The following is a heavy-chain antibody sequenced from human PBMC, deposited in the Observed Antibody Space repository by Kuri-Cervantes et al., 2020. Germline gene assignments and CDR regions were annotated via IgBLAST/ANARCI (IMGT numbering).Heavy chain of an antibody. CDR2: ISYDGSNK. D-gene: IGHD5-12*01. J-gene: IGHJ4*02. Sequence: GGSLRLSCAASGFTFSSYAMHWVRQAPGKGLEWVAVISYDGSNKYYADSVKGRFTISRDNSKNTLYLQMNSLRAEDTAVYYCARENIVVPNGVYFDYWGQGTLVTVSS. CDR3: ARENIVVPNGVYFDY. CDR1: GFTFSSYA. V-gene: IGHV3-30-3*01.